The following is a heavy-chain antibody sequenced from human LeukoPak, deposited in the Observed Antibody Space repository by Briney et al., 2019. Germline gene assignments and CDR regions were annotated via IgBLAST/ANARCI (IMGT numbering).Heavy chain of an antibody. CDR3: AKGSYGDSPYWYFNL. D-gene: IGHD4-17*01. Sequence: PGGSLRLSCAASGFTFSSYAMSWVRQAPGKGLEWVSAISGSGGSTYYADSVKGRFTISRDNSKNTLYLQMDSLRAEDTAVYYCAKGSYGDSPYWYFNLWGRGTLVTVSS. CDR1: GFTFSSYA. CDR2: ISGSGGST. V-gene: IGHV3-23*01. J-gene: IGHJ2*01.